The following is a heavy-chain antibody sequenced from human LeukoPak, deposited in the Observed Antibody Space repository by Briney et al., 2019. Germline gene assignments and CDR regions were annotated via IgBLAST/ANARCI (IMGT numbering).Heavy chain of an antibody. D-gene: IGHD3-10*01. CDR3: ARDSGISGRTDY. Sequence: PSETLSLTCTVSGGSISSYYWSWIRQPPGKGLEWIGYIYYSGTTYFNPSLKGRVTMSVDTSKNQFSLKLSSVTAADTAVYYCARDSGISGRTDYWGQGTLVTVSS. V-gene: IGHV4-59*12. CDR2: IYYSGTT. J-gene: IGHJ4*02. CDR1: GGSISSYY.